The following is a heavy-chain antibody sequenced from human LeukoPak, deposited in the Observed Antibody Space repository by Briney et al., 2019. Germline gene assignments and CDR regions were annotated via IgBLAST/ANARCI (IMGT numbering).Heavy chain of an antibody. CDR2: ISAYNGNT. J-gene: IGHJ6*03. D-gene: IGHD6-13*01. V-gene: IGHV1-18*04. Sequence: ASVKVSCKASGYTFTGYYMHWVRQAPGQGLEWMGWISAYNGNTNYAQKLQGRVTMTTDTSTSTAYMELRSLRSDDTAVYYCARLYSSSWSLYYYYMDVWGKGTTVTVSS. CDR3: ARLYSSSWSLYYYYMDV. CDR1: GYTFTGYY.